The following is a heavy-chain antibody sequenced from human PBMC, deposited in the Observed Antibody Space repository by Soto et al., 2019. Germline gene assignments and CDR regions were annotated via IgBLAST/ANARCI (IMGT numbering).Heavy chain of an antibody. CDR1: GYTFTGYY. CDR3: ARVSGFDENWFDP. Sequence: ASVKVSCKASGYTFTGYYMHWVRQAPGQGLEWMGWINPNSGGTNYAQKFQGWVTMTRDTSISKAYMELSRLRSDDTAVYYCARVSGFDENWFDPWGQGTLVTVSS. CDR2: INPNSGGT. V-gene: IGHV1-2*04. D-gene: IGHD3-10*01. J-gene: IGHJ5*02.